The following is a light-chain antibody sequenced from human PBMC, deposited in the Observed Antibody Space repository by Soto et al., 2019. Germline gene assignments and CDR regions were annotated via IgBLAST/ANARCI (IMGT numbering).Light chain of an antibody. CDR2: EVD. Sequence: QSALTQPASVSGSPGQSITISCTGTSSDVGGYKYVSWYQQHPGKAPKLMIYEVDNRPSGVSNHFSGSKSGNTASLTISGLQPEDEADYYCSSFISSGAVVFGGGTKVTVL. CDR3: SSFISSGAVV. J-gene: IGLJ3*02. CDR1: SSDVGGYKY. V-gene: IGLV2-14*01.